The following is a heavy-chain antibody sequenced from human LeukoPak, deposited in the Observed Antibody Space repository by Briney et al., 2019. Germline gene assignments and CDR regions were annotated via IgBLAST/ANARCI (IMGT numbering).Heavy chain of an antibody. Sequence: SETLSLTCTVSGGSISSYYWSWIRQPPGKGLEWIGYIYYSGSTNYNPSLKSRVTISVDTPKNQFSLKLSSVTAADTAVYYCARAGLGYYYYYGMDVWGQGTTVTVSS. J-gene: IGHJ6*02. CDR1: GGSISSYY. V-gene: IGHV4-59*12. D-gene: IGHD6-19*01. CDR3: ARAGLGYYYYYGMDV. CDR2: IYYSGST.